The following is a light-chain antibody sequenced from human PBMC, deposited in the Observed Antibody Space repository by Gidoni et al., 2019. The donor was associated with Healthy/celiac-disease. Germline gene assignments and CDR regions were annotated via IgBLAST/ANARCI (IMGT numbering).Light chain of an antibody. CDR1: ISNIGAGYD. CDR3: QSYDSSLSGSV. V-gene: IGLV1-40*01. CDR2: GNS. Sequence: QSVLTPPPSVSAAPGPPVTISCTGSISNIGAGYDVHWYQQLPGTAPKLLIYGNSNRPSGVPDRFSGSKSGTSASLAITGLQAEDEADYYCQSYDSSLSGSVFGGGTKLTVL. J-gene: IGLJ3*02.